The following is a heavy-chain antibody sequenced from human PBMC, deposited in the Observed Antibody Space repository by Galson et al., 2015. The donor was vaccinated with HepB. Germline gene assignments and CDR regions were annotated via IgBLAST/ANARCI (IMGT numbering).Heavy chain of an antibody. CDR1: GFTFSSYG. CDR2: IWYDGSNK. Sequence: SLRLSCAASGFTFSSYGMRWVRQAPGKGLEWVAVIWYDGSNKYYADSVKGRFTISRDNSKNTLYLQMNSLRAEDTAVYYCAREVQVVRGVIHNWFDPWGQGTLVTVSS. V-gene: IGHV3-33*08. CDR3: AREVQVVRGVIHNWFDP. D-gene: IGHD3-10*01. J-gene: IGHJ5*02.